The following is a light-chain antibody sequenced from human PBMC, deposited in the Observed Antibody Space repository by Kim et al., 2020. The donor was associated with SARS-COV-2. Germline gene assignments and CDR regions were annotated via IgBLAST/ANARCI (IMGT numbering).Light chain of an antibody. CDR1: KLGDKY. Sequence: SYELTQPPSVSVSPGQTASITCPGDKLGDKYACWYQQKPGQSPVLVIYQDSKRPSGIPERFSGSNSGNTATLTISGTQARDEADYYCQAWDSIVVIGGGT. CDR3: QAWDSIVV. J-gene: IGLJ2*01. V-gene: IGLV3-1*01. CDR2: QDS.